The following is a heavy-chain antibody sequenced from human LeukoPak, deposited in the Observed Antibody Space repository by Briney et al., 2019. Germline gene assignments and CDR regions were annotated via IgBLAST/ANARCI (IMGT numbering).Heavy chain of an antibody. D-gene: IGHD3-10*01. CDR1: GFTFDDYG. Sequence: PGGSLRLPCAASGFTFDDYGMSWVRQAPGKGLEWVSGINWNGGSTGYADSVKGRFTISRDNAKNSLYLQMNSLRAEDTALYYCARARLHYYGSGSYSFDYWGQGTLVTVSS. CDR2: INWNGGST. J-gene: IGHJ4*02. CDR3: ARARLHYYGSGSYSFDY. V-gene: IGHV3-20*04.